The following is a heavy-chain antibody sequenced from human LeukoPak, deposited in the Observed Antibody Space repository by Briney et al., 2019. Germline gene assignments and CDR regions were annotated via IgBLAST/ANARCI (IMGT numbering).Heavy chain of an antibody. CDR3: ARVNSGSYFLDY. D-gene: IGHD1-26*01. CDR1: GGSISSYY. CDR2: IYYSGST. J-gene: IGHJ4*02. Sequence: PSETQSLTCTVSGGSISSYYWSWIRQPPGKGLEWIGYIYYSGSTNYNPSLKSRVTISVDTSKNQFSLKLSSVTAADTAVYYCARVNSGSYFLDYWGQGTLVTVSS. V-gene: IGHV4-59*01.